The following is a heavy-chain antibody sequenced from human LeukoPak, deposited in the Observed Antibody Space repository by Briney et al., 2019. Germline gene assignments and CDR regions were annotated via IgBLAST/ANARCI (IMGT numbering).Heavy chain of an antibody. CDR3: ARAIAGAYFDY. J-gene: IGHJ4*02. D-gene: IGHD6-13*01. Sequence: PSGTLSLTCSASGGSISNYYWSWIRQPAGKGLEWIGSFHASGSINYRPSLKSRVTMSVDTSKNQFSLKLSSVTAADTAVYYCARAIAGAYFDYWGQGTLVTVSS. CDR2: FHASGSI. CDR1: GGSISNYY. V-gene: IGHV4-4*07.